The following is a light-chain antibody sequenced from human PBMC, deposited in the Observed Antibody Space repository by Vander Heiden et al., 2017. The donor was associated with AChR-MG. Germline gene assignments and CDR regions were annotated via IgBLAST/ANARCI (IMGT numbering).Light chain of an antibody. CDR1: QGITDD. CDR2: DAA. CDR3: RQHNNYRWT. J-gene: IGKJ1*01. V-gene: IGKV1-17*01. Sequence: DIQMTQSPSSLSSSVGDRVTITCRASQGITDDLGWYQQKPGKAPRRLIFDAANWQSGIPSRFSGSGSGTEFTLTISGLQPEDFATYYCRQHNNYRWTFGQGTKVEIK.